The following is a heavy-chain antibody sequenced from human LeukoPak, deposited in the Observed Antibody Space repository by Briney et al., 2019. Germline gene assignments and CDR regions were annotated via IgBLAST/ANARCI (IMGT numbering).Heavy chain of an antibody. CDR2: INPNSGGT. V-gene: IGHV1-2*02. Sequence: ASVKVSCKASGYTFTCYYMHGVRQAPGRGLEWMGWINPNSGGTNYARKFQDRVTMPREPSISTANMELSRMRSDDTAVYYCAREARGTDSSGYYYHWFDPWGQGTLVTVSS. D-gene: IGHD3-22*01. J-gene: IGHJ5*02. CDR1: GYTFTCYY. CDR3: AREARGTDSSGYYYHWFDP.